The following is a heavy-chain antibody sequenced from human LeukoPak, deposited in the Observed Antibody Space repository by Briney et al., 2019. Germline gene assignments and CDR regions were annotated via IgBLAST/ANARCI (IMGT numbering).Heavy chain of an antibody. Sequence: PGGSLRLSCAASGFTVSSNYMSWVRQAPGKGPEWVSVIYSGGSTYYADSVKGRFTISRDNSKNTLYLQMNSLRAEDTAVYYCARGSSSWEDLMAYWGQGTLVTVSS. V-gene: IGHV3-66*01. CDR1: GFTVSSNY. CDR2: IYSGGST. CDR3: ARGSSSWEDLMAY. J-gene: IGHJ4*02. D-gene: IGHD6-13*01.